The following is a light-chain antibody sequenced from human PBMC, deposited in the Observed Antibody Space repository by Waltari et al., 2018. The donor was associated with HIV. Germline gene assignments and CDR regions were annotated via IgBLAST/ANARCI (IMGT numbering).Light chain of an antibody. Sequence: PGEGATLSCRASQSVSSSYLAWYQQKPGQAPRLLIYGASNRATGIPDRFRGSGSGTDFTFTISRLEPEDTAVYYCQQYGRSPYTFGQGTNLRIK. CDR1: QSVSSSY. CDR2: GAS. CDR3: QQYGRSPYT. V-gene: IGKV3-20*01. J-gene: IGKJ2*01.